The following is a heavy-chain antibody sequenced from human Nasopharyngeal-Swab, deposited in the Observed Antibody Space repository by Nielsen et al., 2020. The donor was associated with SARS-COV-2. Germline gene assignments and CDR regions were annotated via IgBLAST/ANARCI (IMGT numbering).Heavy chain of an antibody. CDR3: ARGYSGYDDAFDI. J-gene: IGHJ3*02. Sequence: DSVKGRFTISRDNSKNTLYLQMNSLRAEDTAVFYCARGYSGYDDAFDIRGQGTMVTVSS. D-gene: IGHD5-12*01. V-gene: IGHV3-30*07.